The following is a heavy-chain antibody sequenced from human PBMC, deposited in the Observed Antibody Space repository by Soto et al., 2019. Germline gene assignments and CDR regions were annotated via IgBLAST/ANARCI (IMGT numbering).Heavy chain of an antibody. D-gene: IGHD3-22*01. CDR3: AGMHYDSRYFDY. CDR1: GGSISSSNW. V-gene: IGHV4-4*02. J-gene: IGHJ4*02. Sequence: SETLSLTCAGSGGSISSSNWWSWVRQPPGKGLEWIGEIYHSGSTNYNPSLKSRVTISVDKSKNQFSLKLSSVTAADTAVYYCAGMHYDSRYFDYWGQGTLVTVSS. CDR2: IYHSGST.